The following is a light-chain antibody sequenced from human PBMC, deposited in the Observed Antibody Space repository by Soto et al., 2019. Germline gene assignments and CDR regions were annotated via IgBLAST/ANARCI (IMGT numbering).Light chain of an antibody. V-gene: IGKV3-15*01. J-gene: IGKJ2*01. CDR2: GAS. Sequence: EIVMTQSPATLSVSRGERATLSCRASQSVSSNLAWYQQKPRQAPRLLIYGASTRATGIPARFSGSGSGTEFTLTISSLQSEDFAVYYCQQYNNWPPYTFGQGTKLEIK. CDR3: QQYNNWPPYT. CDR1: QSVSSN.